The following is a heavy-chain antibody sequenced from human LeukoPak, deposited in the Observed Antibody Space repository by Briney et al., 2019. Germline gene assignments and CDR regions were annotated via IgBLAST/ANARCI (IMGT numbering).Heavy chain of an antibody. CDR2: IIPIFGTA. J-gene: IGHJ4*02. CDR3: ASGPQEMATSTSFDY. Sequence: ASVKVSCKASGGTFSSYAISRVRQAPGQGLEWMGGIIPIFGTANYAQKFQGRVTITADESTSTAYMELSSLRSEDTAVYYCASGPQEMATSTSFDYWGQGTLVTVSS. D-gene: IGHD5-24*01. V-gene: IGHV1-69*01. CDR1: GGTFSSYA.